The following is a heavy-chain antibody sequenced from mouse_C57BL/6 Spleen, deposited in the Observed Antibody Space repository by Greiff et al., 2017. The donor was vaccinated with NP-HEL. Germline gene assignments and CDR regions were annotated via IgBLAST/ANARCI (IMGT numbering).Heavy chain of an antibody. V-gene: IGHV1-82*01. CDR1: GHAFSSSW. CDR2: IYPGDGDT. CDR3: ARGHYYGSPGWAMDY. D-gene: IGHD1-1*01. J-gene: IGHJ4*01. Sequence: VQLQQSGPELVKPGASVKISCKASGHAFSSSWMNWVKQRPGKGLEWIGRIYPGDGDTNYNGKFKGKATLTADKSSSTAYMQLSSLTSEDSAVYFCARGHYYGSPGWAMDYWGQGTSVTVSS.